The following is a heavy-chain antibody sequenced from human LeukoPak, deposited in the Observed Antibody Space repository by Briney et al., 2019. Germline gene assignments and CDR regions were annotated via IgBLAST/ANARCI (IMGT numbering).Heavy chain of an antibody. CDR2: THYSEST. V-gene: IGHV4-59*08. CDR3: ARNAAVATSRTWFDP. J-gene: IGHJ5*02. CDR1: DGSITTYY. Sequence: SETLSLTCTVSDGSITTYYWSWIRQTPGKGLEWIGFTHYSESTIYNPSLKSRVTMSVDTSKNHLSLKLNSVTAADTAVYYCARNAAVATSRTWFDPWGQGTLVTVSS. D-gene: IGHD6-19*01.